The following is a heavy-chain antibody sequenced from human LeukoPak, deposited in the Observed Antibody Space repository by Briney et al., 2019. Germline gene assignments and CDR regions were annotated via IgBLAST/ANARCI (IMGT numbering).Heavy chain of an antibody. V-gene: IGHV4-39*01. D-gene: IGHD6-6*01. Sequence: SETLSLTCTVSGGSISNGGYYWSWIRQLPGKGLEWIGYIYYNGHTYYNPSLKSRVTISVDTSKNQFSLKLSSVTAADTAVYYCARHGGYSSSSYDYWGQGTLVTVSS. CDR3: ARHGGYSSSSYDY. J-gene: IGHJ4*02. CDR2: IYYNGHT. CDR1: GGSISNGGYY.